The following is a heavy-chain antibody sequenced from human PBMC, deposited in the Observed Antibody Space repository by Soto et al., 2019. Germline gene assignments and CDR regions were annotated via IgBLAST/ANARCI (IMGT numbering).Heavy chain of an antibody. V-gene: IGHV3-21*01. CDR3: AVFPIRDSSVSFDY. CDR2: ISSSSSHI. CDR1: GFTFSSYS. J-gene: IGHJ4*02. D-gene: IGHD3-22*01. Sequence: EVQLVESGGGLVKPGGSLRLSCAASGFTFSSYSMNWVRQAPGKGLEWVSSISSSSSHIYYADSLMGRFTISRDNAKNSLYLQMNSLSAEDTAVYYCAVFPIRDSSVSFDYWGQGTLFTVSS.